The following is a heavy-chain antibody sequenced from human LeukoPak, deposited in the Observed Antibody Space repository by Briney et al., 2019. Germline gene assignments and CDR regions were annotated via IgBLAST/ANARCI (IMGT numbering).Heavy chain of an antibody. D-gene: IGHD4-17*01. V-gene: IGHV1-69*13. CDR1: GGTFSSYA. J-gene: IGHJ4*01. Sequence: SVKVSCKASGGTFSSYAISWVRLAPGQGLEWMGGIIPIFGTANYAQKFQGRVTITADESTSTAYMELSSLRSEDTPVYYCAYRSGRNGDSDYWGHGTLVTVSS. CDR3: AYRSGRNGDSDY. CDR2: IIPIFGTA.